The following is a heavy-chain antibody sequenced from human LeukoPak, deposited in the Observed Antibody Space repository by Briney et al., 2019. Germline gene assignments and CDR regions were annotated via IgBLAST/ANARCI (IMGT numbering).Heavy chain of an antibody. CDR1: GFTFSSYA. D-gene: IGHD3-10*01. Sequence: GGSLRLSCAASGFTFSSYAMSWVRQAPGKGLEWVSAISGSGGSTYYVDSVKGRFTISRDNSKNTLYLQMNSLRAEDTAVYYCAKLPYGSGSYPEDYFDYWGQGTLVTVSS. J-gene: IGHJ4*02. V-gene: IGHV3-23*01. CDR2: ISGSGGST. CDR3: AKLPYGSGSYPEDYFDY.